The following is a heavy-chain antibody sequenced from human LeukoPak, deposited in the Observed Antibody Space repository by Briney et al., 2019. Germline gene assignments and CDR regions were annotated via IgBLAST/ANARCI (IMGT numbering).Heavy chain of an antibody. J-gene: IGHJ5*02. Sequence: SETLSLTCTVSGGSISSSSYYWGWIRQPPGKGLEWIGSIYYSGSTYYNPSLKSRVTISVDTSKNQFSLKLSSVTAADTAVYYCARQIPPQPYYDYVWGSYRLGWFDPWGQGTLVTVSS. V-gene: IGHV4-39*01. CDR1: GGSISSSSYY. CDR3: ARQIPPQPYYDYVWGSYRLGWFDP. D-gene: IGHD3-16*02. CDR2: IYYSGST.